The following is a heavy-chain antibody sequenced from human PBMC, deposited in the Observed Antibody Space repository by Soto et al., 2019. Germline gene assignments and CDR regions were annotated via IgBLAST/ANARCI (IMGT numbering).Heavy chain of an antibody. CDR2: IGAYNGNT. CDR3: ARIIPYGSGSYYNVP. CDR1: GYTFTRYA. V-gene: IGHV1-18*01. D-gene: IGHD3-10*01. J-gene: IGHJ5*02. Sequence: ASVNVSCKASGYTFTRYAISWVRQAPGQGLEWMGWIGAYNGNTNYAQKLQGRVTMTTDTSTSTAYMELRSLRSDDTAVYYCARIIPYGSGSYYNVPWGQGTLVTVSS.